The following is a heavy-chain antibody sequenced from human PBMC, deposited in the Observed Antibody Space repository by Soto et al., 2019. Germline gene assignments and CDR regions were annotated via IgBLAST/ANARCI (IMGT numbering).Heavy chain of an antibody. Sequence: ASVKVSCKASGYTFTGYYMHWVRQAPGQGLEWMGWINPNSGGTNYAQKFQGWVTMTRDTSISTAYMELSRLRSDDTAVYYCARSGYSSGWYKVDIWGQGTMVTVSS. CDR2: INPNSGGT. V-gene: IGHV1-2*04. CDR3: ARSGYSSGWYKVDI. J-gene: IGHJ3*02. D-gene: IGHD6-19*01. CDR1: GYTFTGYY.